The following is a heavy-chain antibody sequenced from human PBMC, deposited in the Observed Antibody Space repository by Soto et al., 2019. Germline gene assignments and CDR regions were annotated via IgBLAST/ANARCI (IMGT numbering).Heavy chain of an antibody. CDR2: INPNGGVT. CDR3: ARERGGATATLDYYYFYMDV. J-gene: IGHJ6*03. V-gene: IGHV1-2*04. D-gene: IGHD5-12*01. CDR1: GDSFNDYY. Sequence: QVQLVQSGAEVRKPGASVTVSCRSSGDSFNDYYIHWVRQAPGQGFEWMGWINPNGGVTKYAQKFQGWVSMTRNTSIMTVYMQLSRLRSDDTAVYYCARERGGATATLDYYYFYMDVWGTGTTVTVPS.